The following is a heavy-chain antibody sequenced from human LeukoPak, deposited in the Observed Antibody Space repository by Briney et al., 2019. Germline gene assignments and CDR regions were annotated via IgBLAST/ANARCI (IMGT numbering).Heavy chain of an antibody. CDR1: GGSFSGYY. Sequence: SETLSLTCAVYGGSFSGYYWSWIRQPPGKGLEWIGEINHSGSTNYNPSLKSRVTISVDTSKNQFSLKLSSVTAADTAVYYCARRNDFWSGYNWFDPWGQGTLVTVSS. CDR2: INHSGST. V-gene: IGHV4-34*01. D-gene: IGHD3-3*01. CDR3: ARRNDFWSGYNWFDP. J-gene: IGHJ5*02.